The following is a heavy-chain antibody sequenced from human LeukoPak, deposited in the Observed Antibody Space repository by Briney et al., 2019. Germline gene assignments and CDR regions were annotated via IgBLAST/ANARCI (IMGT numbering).Heavy chain of an antibody. CDR3: AKPGGYSSSWHLDY. V-gene: IGHV3-9*01. CDR2: ISWNSGSI. Sequence: PGRSLRLSCAASGFTVDDYAMHSVRQAPGKCSEWVSGISWNSGSIGYADSVKGRFTISRDNAKNSLYLQMNSLRAEDTALYYCAKPGGYSSSWHLDYWGQGTLVTVSS. J-gene: IGHJ4*02. CDR1: GFTVDDYA. D-gene: IGHD6-13*01.